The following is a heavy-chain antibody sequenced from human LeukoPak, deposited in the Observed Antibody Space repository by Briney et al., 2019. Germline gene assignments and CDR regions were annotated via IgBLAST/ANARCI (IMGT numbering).Heavy chain of an antibody. D-gene: IGHD5-18*01. CDR3: ARGYTHGLDV. CDR1: GLTFSSYI. J-gene: IGHJ6*02. CDR2: ISGSNNYI. Sequence: GGSLRLSCAASGLTFSSYIMNWVRQAPGKGLEWVSSISGSNNYIYYADSVKGRFTISRDNAKNSLYLQMNSLRADDTTVYYCARGYTHGLDVWGQGTTVTVSS. V-gene: IGHV3-21*01.